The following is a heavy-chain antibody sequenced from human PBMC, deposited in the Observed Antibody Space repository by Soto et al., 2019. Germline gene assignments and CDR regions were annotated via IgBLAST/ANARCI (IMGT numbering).Heavy chain of an antibody. V-gene: IGHV1-3*05. CDR3: ARSIVVVTALAY. CDR1: GYTFTSYA. J-gene: IGHJ4*02. CDR2: INAGNGNT. D-gene: IGHD2-21*02. Sequence: QVQLVQSGAEEKKPGASVKVSCKASGYTFTSYAMHWVRQAPGQRLEWMGWINAGNGNTKYSQKFQGRVTITRDTSARTAYMGLSSLRPEETAVYYCARSIVVVTALAYWGQGTLVTVSS.